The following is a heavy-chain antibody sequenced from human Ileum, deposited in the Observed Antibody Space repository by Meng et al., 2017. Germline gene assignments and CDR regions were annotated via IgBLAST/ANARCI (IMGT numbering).Heavy chain of an antibody. V-gene: IGHV3-74*01. CDR3: TTSESPYSGTNTGFHY. J-gene: IGHJ4*02. CDR1: GLTISTYW. CDR2: INSDGSST. Sequence: GESLKISCTVSGLTISTYWMHWVRQVPGKGLVWVSRINSDGSSTSYADSVKGRFTISRDNAKNTLYLQMNSLRAEDTALYYCTTSESPYSGTNTGFHYLGQGTLVTVYS. D-gene: IGHD1-7*01.